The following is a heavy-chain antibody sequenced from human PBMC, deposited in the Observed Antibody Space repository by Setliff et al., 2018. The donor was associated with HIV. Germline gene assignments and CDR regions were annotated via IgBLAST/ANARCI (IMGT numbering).Heavy chain of an antibody. D-gene: IGHD2-2*02. J-gene: IGHJ6*02. CDR2: ISTSNGNT. CDR1: GYTFTSYG. V-gene: IGHV1-18*01. CDR3: ARDSPRRLYLYYYGMDV. Sequence: GASVKVSCKASGYTFTSYGISWVRQAPGQGLEWMGWISTSNGNTKYAQMCQGRVTMTTDTSTSTAYMELSSLRSEDTAVYYCARDSPRRLYLYYYGMDVWGQGTTVTVSS.